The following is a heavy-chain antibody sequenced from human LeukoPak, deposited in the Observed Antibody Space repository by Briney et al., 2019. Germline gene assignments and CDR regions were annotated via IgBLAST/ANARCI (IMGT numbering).Heavy chain of an antibody. CDR3: ASVRSGIAVAGSFDP. D-gene: IGHD6-19*01. Sequence: GASVKVSCKASGGTFSSSAISWVRQPPGQGLEWMRRIIPILGIANYAQKFQGRVTVTADKSTSTAYMELSSLRSEDTAVYYCASVRSGIAVAGSFDPWGQGTLVTVSS. CDR1: GGTFSSSA. V-gene: IGHV1-69*04. J-gene: IGHJ5*02. CDR2: IIPILGIA.